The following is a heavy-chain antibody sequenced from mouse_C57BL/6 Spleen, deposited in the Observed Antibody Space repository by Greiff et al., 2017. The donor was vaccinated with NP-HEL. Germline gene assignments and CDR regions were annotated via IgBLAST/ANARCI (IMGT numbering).Heavy chain of an antibody. CDR3: ATAYYHRGGYAMDY. V-gene: IGHV1-22*01. CDR2: INPNNGGT. CDR1: GYTFTDYN. Sequence: VQLQQSGPELVKPGASVKMSCKASGYTFTDYNMHWVKQSHGKSLEWIGYINPNNGGTSYNQKFKGKATLTVNKSSSTAYMELRSLTSEDSAVYYCATAYYHRGGYAMDYWGQGTSVTVSS. D-gene: IGHD2-10*01. J-gene: IGHJ4*01.